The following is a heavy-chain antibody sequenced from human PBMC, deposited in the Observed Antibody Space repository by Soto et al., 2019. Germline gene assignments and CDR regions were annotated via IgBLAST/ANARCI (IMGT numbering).Heavy chain of an antibody. Sequence: PGGSLRLSCAASGFTFSSYAMSWVRKAPGKGMKKESANSGSSGSTYYANTVKGRITISRDNYKNTLNLEMNRLRAEDTAVYYCVFVGSLAVAGSLQHAYDIWGQGTMDTVSS. J-gene: IGHJ3*02. CDR2: NSGSSGST. D-gene: IGHD6-19*01. CDR3: VFVGSLAVAGSLQHAYDI. V-gene: IGHV3-23*01. CDR1: GFTFSSYA.